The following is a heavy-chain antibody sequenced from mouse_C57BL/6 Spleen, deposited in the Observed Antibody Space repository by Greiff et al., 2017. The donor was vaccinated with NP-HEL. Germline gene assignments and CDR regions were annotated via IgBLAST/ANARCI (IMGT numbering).Heavy chain of an antibody. CDR3: ARGYDYHYFDY. CDR2: INPYNGGT. J-gene: IGHJ2*01. Sequence: EVQLQQSGPVLVKPGASVKMSCKASGYTFTDYYMNWVKQSHGKSLEWIGVINPYNGGTSYNQKFKGKATLTVDNSSSTAYMELNSLTSEDSAVYYCARGYDYHYFDYWGQGTTLTVSS. V-gene: IGHV1-19*01. CDR1: GYTFTDYY. D-gene: IGHD2-4*01.